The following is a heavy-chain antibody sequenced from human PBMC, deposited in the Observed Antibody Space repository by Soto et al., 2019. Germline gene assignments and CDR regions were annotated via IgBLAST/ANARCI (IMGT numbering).Heavy chain of an antibody. CDR2: INPNNGDT. V-gene: IGHV1-2*02. D-gene: IGHD3-10*01. CDR3: ARMVVPPTYFHS. Sequence: ASVKVSCKASGDTLTNSYLHWVRQAPGQGLEWLGWINPNNGDTNYAQKFRGRVTMTRDTSNNTVYMELTRLTSDDTAVYFCARMVVPPTYFHSWGQGTLVTVSS. CDR1: GDTLTNSY. J-gene: IGHJ4*02.